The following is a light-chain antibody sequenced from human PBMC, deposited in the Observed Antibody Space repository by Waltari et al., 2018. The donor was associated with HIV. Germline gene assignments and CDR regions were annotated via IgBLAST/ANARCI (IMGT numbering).Light chain of an antibody. V-gene: IGKV3-15*01. CDR1: HSVSSN. CDR2: GAS. J-gene: IGKJ1*01. Sequence: EIVLTQSPGTMSVSPGDRVTLSCRTSHSVSSNLAWYHQKSGQAPRLLIHGASTRAPGIAARFTGSGSGKEFTLTITTLQSTDSGIYYCQQYYNWPRTFGQGTKVEAK. CDR3: QQYYNWPRT.